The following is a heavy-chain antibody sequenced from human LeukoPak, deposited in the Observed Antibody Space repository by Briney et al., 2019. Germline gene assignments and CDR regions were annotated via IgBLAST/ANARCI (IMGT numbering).Heavy chain of an antibody. J-gene: IGHJ4*02. CDR2: IYSGGST. Sequence: PGGSLRLSCAASGFTVSSNYMSWVRQAPGKGLDWVSIIYSGGSTYSADSVKGRFTISRDNSKNTLYLQMNSLRAEDTAVYYCARGRGAITGTTGYYFDYWGQGTLVTVS. CDR3: ARGRGAITGTTGYYFDY. D-gene: IGHD1-20*01. CDR1: GFTVSSNY. V-gene: IGHV3-53*01.